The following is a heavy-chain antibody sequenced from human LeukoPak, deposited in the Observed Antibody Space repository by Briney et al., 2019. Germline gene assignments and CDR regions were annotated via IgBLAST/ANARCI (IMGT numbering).Heavy chain of an antibody. Sequence: PGGSLRLSCAASGFTFSSYSMNWVRQAPGKGLEWVSSISSSSSYIYYADSVKGRFTISRDNAKNSLYLQMNSLRAEDTAVYYCASGIAVAGIDYWGQGTLVTVSS. CDR1: GFTFSSYS. J-gene: IGHJ4*02. V-gene: IGHV3-21*04. D-gene: IGHD6-19*01. CDR2: ISSSSSYI. CDR3: ASGIAVAGIDY.